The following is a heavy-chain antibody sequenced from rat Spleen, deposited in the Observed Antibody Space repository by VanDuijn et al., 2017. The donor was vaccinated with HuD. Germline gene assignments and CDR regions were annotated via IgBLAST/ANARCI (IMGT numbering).Heavy chain of an antibody. CDR2: IRTKPNYYAT. CDR1: GFTFSNAA. D-gene: IGHD1-10*01. V-gene: IGHV10-5*01. Sequence: VQLVESGGGLVQPKESLKISCAASGFTFSNAAMYWVRQAPGKGLEWVARIRTKPNYYATYYGDSVKGRFTISRDDSKSMVYLQMDNLKTEDTAMYYCTAEQLGFDYWGQGVMVTVSS. CDR3: TAEQLGFDY. J-gene: IGHJ2*01.